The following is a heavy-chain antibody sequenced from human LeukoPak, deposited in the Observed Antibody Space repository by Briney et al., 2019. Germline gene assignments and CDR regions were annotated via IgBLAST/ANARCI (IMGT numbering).Heavy chain of an antibody. V-gene: IGHV1-8*01. D-gene: IGHD2-21*02. CDR3: ARLLPLVGLLRFDY. CDR2: MNPNSGNT. Sequence: ASVKVSRKASGYTFTSYDINWVRQATGQGLEWMGWMNPNSGNTGYAQKFQGRVTMTRNTSISTAYMELSSLRSEDTAVYYCARLLPLVGLLRFDYWGQGTLVTVSS. CDR1: GYTFTSYD. J-gene: IGHJ4*02.